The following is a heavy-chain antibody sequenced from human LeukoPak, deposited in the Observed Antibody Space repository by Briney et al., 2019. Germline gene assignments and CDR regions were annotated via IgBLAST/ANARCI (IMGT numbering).Heavy chain of an antibody. D-gene: IGHD2-21*01. CDR2: INPNSGGT. CDR1: GYTFTGYY. CDR3: ARVSVVRAAVGSNWFDP. Sequence: GASVKVSCKASGYTFTGYYMHWVRQAPGQGLEWMGWINPNSGGTNYAQKFQGRVTMTRDTSISTAYVELSRLRSDDTAVYYCARVSVVRAAVGSNWFDPWGQGTLVTVSS. J-gene: IGHJ5*02. V-gene: IGHV1-2*02.